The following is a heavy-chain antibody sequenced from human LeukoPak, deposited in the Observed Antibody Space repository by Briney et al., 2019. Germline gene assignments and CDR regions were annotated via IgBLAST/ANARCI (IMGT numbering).Heavy chain of an antibody. CDR3: ARTPKVATMPYFDY. CDR2: ISAYNGNT. D-gene: IGHD5-12*01. J-gene: IGHJ4*02. Sequence: GASVKVSCKASGYTFTSYGISWVRQAPGQGLEWMGWISAYNGNTNYAQKLQGRVTMTTDTSTSTAYMELRSLRSDDTAVYYCARTPKVATMPYFDYWGQGTLVTVSS. V-gene: IGHV1-18*01. CDR1: GYTFTSYG.